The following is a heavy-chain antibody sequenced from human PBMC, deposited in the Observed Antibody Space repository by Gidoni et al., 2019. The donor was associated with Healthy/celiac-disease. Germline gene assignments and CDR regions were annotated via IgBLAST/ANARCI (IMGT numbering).Heavy chain of an antibody. CDR1: GFNFSSNG. CDR3: ARAAYCSSTSCSRGAFDI. J-gene: IGHJ3*02. Sequence: EVQLVESGGGLVEPGGSLRRCCAASGFNFSSNGMSWVRQAPGKGLEWVANIKQDGSEKYYVDSVKGRFTISRDNAKNSLYLQMNSLRAEDTAVYYCARAAYCSSTSCSRGAFDIWGQGTMVTVSS. V-gene: IGHV3-7*01. CDR2: IKQDGSEK. D-gene: IGHD2-2*01.